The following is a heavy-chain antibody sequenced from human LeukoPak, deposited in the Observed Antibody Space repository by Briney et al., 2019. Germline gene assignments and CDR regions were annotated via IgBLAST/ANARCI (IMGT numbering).Heavy chain of an antibody. Sequence: GGSLRLSCAASGFTFDDYAMHWVRQAPGKGLEWVSGISWNSGSIGYADSVKGRFTISRDNAENSLYLQMNSLRAEDTALYYCAKDMVRGHGGGYYFDYWGQGTLVTVSS. CDR2: ISWNSGSI. CDR3: AKDMVRGHGGGYYFDY. CDR1: GFTFDDYA. D-gene: IGHD3-10*01. V-gene: IGHV3-9*01. J-gene: IGHJ4*02.